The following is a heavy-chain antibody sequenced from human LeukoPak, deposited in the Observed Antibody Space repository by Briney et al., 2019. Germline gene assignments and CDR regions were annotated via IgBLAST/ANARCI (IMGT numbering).Heavy chain of an antibody. D-gene: IGHD2-15*01. V-gene: IGHV3-23*01. Sequence: GGSLRLSCAASGFTFSSYAMSWVCQAPGKGLEWVSAISGSGGSTYYADSVKGRFTISRDNSKDTLYLQMNSLRAEDTAVYYCAKDTLGYCSGGSCYAGDVFDIWGQGTMVTVSS. CDR3: AKDTLGYCSGGSCYAGDVFDI. CDR1: GFTFSSYA. J-gene: IGHJ3*02. CDR2: ISGSGGST.